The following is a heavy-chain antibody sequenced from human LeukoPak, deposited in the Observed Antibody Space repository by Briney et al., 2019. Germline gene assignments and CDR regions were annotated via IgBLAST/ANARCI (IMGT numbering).Heavy chain of an antibody. Sequence: PSQTLSLTCTVSGGSISSGSYYWSWIRQPAGKGLEWIGRIYTSGSTNYNPSLKSRVTISVDTSKNQFSLKLSSVTAADTAVYYCARDQATIGAYNWFDPWGQGTLVTVSS. D-gene: IGHD5-24*01. V-gene: IGHV4-61*02. CDR1: GGSISSGSYY. CDR3: ARDQATIGAYNWFDP. CDR2: IYTSGST. J-gene: IGHJ5*02.